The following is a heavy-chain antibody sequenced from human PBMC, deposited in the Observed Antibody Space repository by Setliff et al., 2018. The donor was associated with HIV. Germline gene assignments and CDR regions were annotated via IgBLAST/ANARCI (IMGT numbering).Heavy chain of an antibody. CDR2: IKEDGIEK. CDR1: GFTFSTYW. CDR3: AREGIAAAGSYSYGFGQIDY. Sequence: GSLRLSCAASGFTFSTYWMGWVRQTPGQGLEWLAMIKEDGIEKYYVDSVKGRFTISRDNAKNSLFLQMNSLRAEDTAVYYCAREGIAAAGSYSYGFGQIDYWGQGALVTVSS. D-gene: IGHD6-13*01. J-gene: IGHJ4*02. V-gene: IGHV3-7*01.